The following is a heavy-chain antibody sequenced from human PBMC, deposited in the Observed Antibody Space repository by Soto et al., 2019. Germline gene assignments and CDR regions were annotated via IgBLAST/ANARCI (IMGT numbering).Heavy chain of an antibody. CDR2: IDWDDDK. CDR3: ARILVVPAARYYYYYGIDV. Sequence: SGPTLVNPTQTLTLTCTFSGFSLSTSGMCVSWIRQPPGKALEWLALIDWDDDKYYSTSLKTRLTISKDTSKNQVVITMTNMDPVDTATYYCARILVVPAARYYYYYGIDVWGQGTTVTGSS. J-gene: IGHJ6*02. D-gene: IGHD2-2*01. CDR1: GFSLSTSGMC. V-gene: IGHV2-70*01.